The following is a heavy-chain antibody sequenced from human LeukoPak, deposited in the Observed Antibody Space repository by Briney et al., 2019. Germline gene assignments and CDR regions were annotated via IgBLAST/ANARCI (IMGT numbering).Heavy chain of an antibody. Sequence: GGSLRLSCAASGFTFDDYGMSWVRQAPGKGLEWVSGINWNGGSTGYADSVKGRFTISRDNAKNSLYLQMNSLRAEDTALYYCARDRGEEGATYFDYWGQGTLVTVSS. CDR2: INWNGGST. CDR3: ARDRGEEGATYFDY. CDR1: GFTFDDYG. D-gene: IGHD1-26*01. J-gene: IGHJ4*02. V-gene: IGHV3-20*04.